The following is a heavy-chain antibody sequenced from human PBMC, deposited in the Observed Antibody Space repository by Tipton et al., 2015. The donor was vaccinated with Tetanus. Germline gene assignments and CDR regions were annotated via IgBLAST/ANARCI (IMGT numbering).Heavy chain of an antibody. Sequence: LRLSCAVSGASISNYQNYWAWIRQPPGKGLEYIGSIYYSGTTFYNPSLRARITMSVDTNKNQFSLQLRSVTAADTAVYYCGVSIAYFRDGLHIGGPGTLVTVSS. CDR2: IYYSGTT. CDR1: GASISNYQNY. J-gene: IGHJ4*02. V-gene: IGHV4-39*01. D-gene: IGHD2-21*01. CDR3: GVSIAYFRDGLHI.